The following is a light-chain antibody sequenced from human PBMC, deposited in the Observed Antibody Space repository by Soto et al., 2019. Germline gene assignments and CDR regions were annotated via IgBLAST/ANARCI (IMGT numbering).Light chain of an antibody. CDR3: ISYTSSSPYV. Sequence: QSAPTQPASVSGSPGQSITISCTGTSSDVGGYNYVSWYQHHPGKAPKLIIFDVSNRPSGISNRFSGSKSGNTASLTISGLQAEDEADYYCISYTSSSPYVFGTGTKVTVL. J-gene: IGLJ1*01. V-gene: IGLV2-14*03. CDR2: DVS. CDR1: SSDVGGYNY.